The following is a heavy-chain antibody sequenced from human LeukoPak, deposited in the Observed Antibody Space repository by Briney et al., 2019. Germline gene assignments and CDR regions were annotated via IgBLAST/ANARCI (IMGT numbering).Heavy chain of an antibody. Sequence: GGSLRLSCAASGFYFANYAMSCVRQAPGKGPEWVSATVGGGSPNTYHADSVKGRFTISRDNSKNTLFLQMNSLRAEDTAIYYCTKAPIVSCSGAFCYPFDSWGQGTLVTVSS. CDR1: GFYFANYA. D-gene: IGHD2-15*01. CDR3: TKAPIVSCSGAFCYPFDS. CDR2: TVGGGSPNT. V-gene: IGHV3-23*01. J-gene: IGHJ4*02.